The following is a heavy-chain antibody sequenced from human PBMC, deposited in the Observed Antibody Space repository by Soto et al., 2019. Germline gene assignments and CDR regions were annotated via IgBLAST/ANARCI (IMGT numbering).Heavy chain of an antibody. CDR1: GFTFSSYA. CDR3: AKPPIAVAGKANFQH. CDR2: ISGSGGST. V-gene: IGHV3-23*01. D-gene: IGHD6-19*01. Sequence: EVQLLEAGGGLVQPGGSLRLACAASGFTFSSYAMSWVRQAPGKGLEWVSAISGSGGSTYYADSVKGRFTISRDNSKNTVYLQMNSLRAEDTAVYYCAKPPIAVAGKANFQHWGQGTLVTVSS. J-gene: IGHJ1*01.